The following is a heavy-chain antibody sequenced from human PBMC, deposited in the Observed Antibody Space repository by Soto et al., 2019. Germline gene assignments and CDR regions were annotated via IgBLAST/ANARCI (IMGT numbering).Heavy chain of an antibody. Sequence: SETLSLTCTVSGGSISSGGYYWSWIRQHPGKGLEWIGYIYYSGSTYYNPSLKSRVTISVDTSKNQFSLKLSSVTAADTAVYYCARDFLARSGIPGYWGQGTLVTVSS. CDR2: IYYSGST. CDR3: ARDFLARSGIPGY. J-gene: IGHJ4*02. V-gene: IGHV4-31*03. D-gene: IGHD6-13*01. CDR1: GGSISSGGYY.